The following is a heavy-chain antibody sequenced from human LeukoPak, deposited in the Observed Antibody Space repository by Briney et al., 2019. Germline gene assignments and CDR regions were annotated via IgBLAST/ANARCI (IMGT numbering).Heavy chain of an antibody. D-gene: IGHD3-22*01. V-gene: IGHV1-2*02. CDR3: ARGGYYDSSGYYHPPDAFDI. Sequence: ASVKVSCKASGYTFTSYAMHWVRQAPGQGLEWMGWINPNSGGTNYAQKFQGRVTMTRDTSISTAYMELSRLRSDDTAVYYCARGGYYDSSGYYHPPDAFDIWGQGTMVTVSS. J-gene: IGHJ3*02. CDR2: INPNSGGT. CDR1: GYTFTSYA.